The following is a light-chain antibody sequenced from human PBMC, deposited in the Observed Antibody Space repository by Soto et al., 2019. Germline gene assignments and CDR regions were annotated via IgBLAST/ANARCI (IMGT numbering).Light chain of an antibody. Sequence: QSALTQPASVSGSPGQSITISCTGTNSDLGGSNYFSWYQKNPSKVPRLIIYEVTKRPSGFSDRFSGSKSANTASLTISGLQPEDEAEYFCSSYTSTSTLWVFGGGTTLTVL. V-gene: IGLV2-14*01. CDR3: SSYTSTSTLWV. J-gene: IGLJ3*02. CDR1: NSDLGGSNY. CDR2: EVT.